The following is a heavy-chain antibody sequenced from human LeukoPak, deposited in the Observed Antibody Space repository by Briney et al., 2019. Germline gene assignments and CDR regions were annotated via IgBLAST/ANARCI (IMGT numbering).Heavy chain of an antibody. CDR2: INPSGGST. Sequence: ASVKVSCKASGYTFTGHYMHWVRQAPGQGLEWMGIINPSGGSTSYAQKFQGRVTMTRDMSTSTVYMELSSLRSEDTAVCYCARGYWRYDSSGYSRFDPWGQGTLVTVSS. CDR3: ARGYWRYDSSGYSRFDP. CDR1: GYTFTGHY. J-gene: IGHJ5*02. D-gene: IGHD3-22*01. V-gene: IGHV1-46*01.